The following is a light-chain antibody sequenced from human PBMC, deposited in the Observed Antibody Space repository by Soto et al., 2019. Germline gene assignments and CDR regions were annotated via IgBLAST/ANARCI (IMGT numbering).Light chain of an antibody. CDR3: KVWDSSSDHPV. CDR1: NIGSKS. V-gene: IGLV3-21*04. J-gene: IGLJ3*02. CDR2: YDS. Sequence: SYELTQPPSVSVAPGKTARITCGGHNIGSKSVHWYQQKPGQAPVLVIYYDSDRPSGIPERFSGSNSGNTATLTISRVEAGDEADYYCKVWDSSSDHPVFGGVTKLTVL.